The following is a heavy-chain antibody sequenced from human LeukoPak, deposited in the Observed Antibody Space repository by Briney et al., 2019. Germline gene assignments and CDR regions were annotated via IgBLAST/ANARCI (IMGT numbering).Heavy chain of an antibody. Sequence: ASVKVSCKASGYTFTNYGVSWVRQAPGQGLEWMGWISAYNGNTNYAQKLQGRVTMTTDTSTSTAYMELRSLRSDDTAVYYCARDDRPLPPRDRFTYYYGSGSYLPFDYWGQGTLVTVSS. CDR2: ISAYNGNT. V-gene: IGHV1-18*01. J-gene: IGHJ4*02. CDR1: GYTFTNYG. CDR3: ARDDRPLPPRDRFTYYYGSGSYLPFDY. D-gene: IGHD3-10*01.